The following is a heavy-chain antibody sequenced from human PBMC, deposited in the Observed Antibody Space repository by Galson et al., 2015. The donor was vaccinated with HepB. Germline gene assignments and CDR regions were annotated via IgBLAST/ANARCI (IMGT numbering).Heavy chain of an antibody. V-gene: IGHV1-46*04. Sequence: SVKVSCKASGYTFTSYYMHWVRQAPGQGLEWMGIINPSGGSTSYAQKLQGRVTMTRDTSTSTVYMELSSLRSEDTAVYYCAREMAGITMVGHIGFDYWGQGTLVTVSS. CDR2: INPSGGST. J-gene: IGHJ4*02. CDR1: GYTFTSYY. D-gene: IGHD3-3*01. CDR3: AREMAGITMVGHIGFDY.